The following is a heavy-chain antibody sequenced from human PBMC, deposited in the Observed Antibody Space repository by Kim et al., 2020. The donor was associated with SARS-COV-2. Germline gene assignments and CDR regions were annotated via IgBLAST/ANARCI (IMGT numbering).Heavy chain of an antibody. Sequence: SVKVSCKASGGTFSSYAISWVRQAPGQGLEWMGGIIPIFGTANYAQKFQGRVTITADESTSTAYMELSSLRSEDTAVYYCARADGGSIMITFGGVIVIPAPFDYWGQGTLVTVSS. J-gene: IGHJ4*02. D-gene: IGHD3-16*02. CDR1: GGTFSSYA. V-gene: IGHV1-69*13. CDR3: ARADGGSIMITFGGVIVIPAPFDY. CDR2: IIPIFGTA.